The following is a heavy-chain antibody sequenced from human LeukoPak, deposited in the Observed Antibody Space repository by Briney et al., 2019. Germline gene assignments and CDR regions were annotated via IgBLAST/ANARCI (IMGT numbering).Heavy chain of an antibody. Sequence: GASVKVSCKASGYTFTGYYMHWVRQAPGQGLEWMGWINPNSGGTNYAQKFQGRVTMTRDTSISTAYMELSRLRSDDTAVYYCAREYDIVVVPASRQNWFDPWGQGTLVTVSS. CDR3: AREYDIVVVPASRQNWFDP. CDR1: GYTFTGYY. CDR2: INPNSGGT. V-gene: IGHV1-2*02. J-gene: IGHJ5*02. D-gene: IGHD2-2*01.